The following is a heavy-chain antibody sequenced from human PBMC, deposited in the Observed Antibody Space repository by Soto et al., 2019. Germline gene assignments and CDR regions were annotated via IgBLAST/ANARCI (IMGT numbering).Heavy chain of an antibody. D-gene: IGHD6-25*01. J-gene: IGHJ5*02. V-gene: IGHV4-4*07. CDR1: GGSITNYY. CDR3: ARDLPLSIAAEGRWFDP. Sequence: SETLSLTCTVSGGSITNYYWSWIRQPAGKGLEWIGRIYTSGSTNYNPSLKSRVTMSVDTSKNQFSLKLSSVTAADTAVYYCARDLPLSIAAEGRWFDPWSQGTLVTVSS. CDR2: IYTSGST.